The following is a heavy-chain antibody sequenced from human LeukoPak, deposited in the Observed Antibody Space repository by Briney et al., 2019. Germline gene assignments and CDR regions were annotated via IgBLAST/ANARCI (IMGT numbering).Heavy chain of an antibody. V-gene: IGHV3-11*06. CDR2: ISSSSSYT. Sequence: PGGSLRLSCAASGLTFSDYYMSWIRQAPGKGLEWVSYISSSSSYTNYADSVKGRFTISRDNAKNSLYLQMNSLRAEDTAVYYCARDWIPYSRDDYWGQRTLVTVSS. CDR3: ARDWIPYSRDDY. D-gene: IGHD6-13*01. CDR1: GLTFSDYY. J-gene: IGHJ4*02.